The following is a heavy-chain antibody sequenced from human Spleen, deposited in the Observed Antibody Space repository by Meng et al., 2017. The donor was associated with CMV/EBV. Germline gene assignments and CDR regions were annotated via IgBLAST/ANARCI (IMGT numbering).Heavy chain of an antibody. V-gene: IGHV4-61*01. J-gene: IGHJ4*02. CDR3: ARRAVACTGDFDY. Sequence: SETLSLTCTVSGASVSSGTHFWSWLRQPPGRGLEWIGYLFYTGSTNYKPSLKSRLTLPVDTSKNQFSLTLTSVTAADTAVYYCARRAVACTGDFDYWGQGTLVTVSS. CDR1: GASVSSGTHF. CDR2: LFYTGST. D-gene: IGHD6-19*01.